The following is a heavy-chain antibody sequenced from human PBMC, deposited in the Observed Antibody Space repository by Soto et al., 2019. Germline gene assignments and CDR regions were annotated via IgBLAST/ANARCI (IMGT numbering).Heavy chain of an antibody. CDR1: GFTFSSYG. J-gene: IGHJ6*02. D-gene: IGHD3-10*01. V-gene: IGHV3-30*03. Sequence: GGSLRLSCAASGFTFSSYGMHWVRQAPGKGLEWVAVISYDGSNKYYADSVKGRFTISRDNSKNTLYLQMNSLRAEDTAVYYCTRRFVPLVYYYGMDVWGQGTTVTVSS. CDR3: TRRFVPLVYYYGMDV. CDR2: ISYDGSNK.